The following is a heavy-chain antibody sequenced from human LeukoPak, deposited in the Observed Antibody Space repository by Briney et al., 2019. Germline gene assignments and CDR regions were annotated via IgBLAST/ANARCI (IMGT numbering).Heavy chain of an antibody. D-gene: IGHD4-17*01. J-gene: IGHJ4*02. V-gene: IGHV4-39*01. CDR1: GGSISSTSYY. Sequence: PSETLSLTCAVSGGSISSTSYYWGWIRQPPGKGLEWIGSIYYSGSTYYNPSLKSRLTISVDTSKNQFSLKLSSVTAADTAVYYRARLLTTVIYFDYWGQGTPVTVSS. CDR2: IYYSGST. CDR3: ARLLTTVIYFDY.